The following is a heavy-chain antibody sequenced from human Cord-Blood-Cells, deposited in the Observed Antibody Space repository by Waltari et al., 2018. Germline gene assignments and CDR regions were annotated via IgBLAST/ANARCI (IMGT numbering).Heavy chain of an antibody. CDR3: ARVLNYFDY. CDR2: IYYSVST. Sequence: QVQLQESGPGLVKPSETLSLTCTVSGGPISSHYWSWIRQPPGKGLEWIGYIYYSVSTNYNPSLKSRVTISVDTSKNQFSLKLSSVTAADTAVYYCARVLNYFDYWGQGTLVTVSS. CDR1: GGPISSHY. D-gene: IGHD3-9*01. V-gene: IGHV4-59*11. J-gene: IGHJ4*02.